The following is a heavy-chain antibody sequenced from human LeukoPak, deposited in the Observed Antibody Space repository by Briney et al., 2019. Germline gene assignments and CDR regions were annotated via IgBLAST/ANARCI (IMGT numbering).Heavy chain of an antibody. D-gene: IGHD4-23*01. J-gene: IGHJ4*02. CDR2: INTYKGDT. CDR3: AREFGHCYGDNCFYFFDT. V-gene: IGHV1-18*01. Sequence: ASVKVSCKASGYTLTNYNITWVRQAPGQGLEWMGWINTYKGDTLYAQKFQGRVTMTADTSTNTAYMELRSLRFDDTAVYYCAREFGHCYGDNCFYFFDTWGQGFRVTVSS. CDR1: GYTLTNYN.